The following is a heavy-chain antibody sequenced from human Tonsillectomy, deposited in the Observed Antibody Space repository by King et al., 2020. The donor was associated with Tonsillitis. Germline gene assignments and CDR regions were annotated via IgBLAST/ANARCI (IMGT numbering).Heavy chain of an antibody. Sequence: QLVQSGAEVKKPGASVKVSCKASGYTFTSYGISWVRQAPGQGLEWMGWISAYNGNTNYAQKVQGRVTMTTDTSTSTAYMELRSLRYDDTAVYYCARARGDSGYDWPTWYYYGMDVWGQGTTVTVSS. CDR1: GYTFTSYG. J-gene: IGHJ6*02. CDR2: ISAYNGNT. CDR3: ARARGDSGYDWPTWYYYGMDV. D-gene: IGHD5-12*01. V-gene: IGHV1-18*04.